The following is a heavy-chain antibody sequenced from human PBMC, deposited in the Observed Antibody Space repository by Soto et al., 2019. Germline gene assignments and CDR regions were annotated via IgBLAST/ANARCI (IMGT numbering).Heavy chain of an antibody. Sequence: ETLSLTCALPGGSISGRYYYWVWLRQSPGKGPEWIGSVFYTGFTSYNPSRESRVSVSVDTSKNQFTLKLSSVTAAATAVYYCARQRPTDGRWEFVNYYGMDVLGQGTPVTVSS. CDR2: VFYTGFT. CDR3: ARQRPTDGRWEFVNYYGMDV. J-gene: IGHJ6*02. D-gene: IGHD1-26*01. V-gene: IGHV4-39*01. CDR1: GGSISGRYYY.